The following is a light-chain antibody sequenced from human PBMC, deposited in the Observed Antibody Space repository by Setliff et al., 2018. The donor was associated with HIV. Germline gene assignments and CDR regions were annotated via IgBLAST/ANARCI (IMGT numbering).Light chain of an antibody. CDR1: SSDIGAYDY. Sequence: QSALTQPRSVSGSRGQSITFSCTGTSSDIGAYDYVSWYQQHPGKAPKLITYGVDKRPSGVPTRFSGFKSGNTASLTIYGLQPEDEADYFCCSYAGSNIFVFGKGTKVT. J-gene: IGLJ1*01. CDR3: CSYAGSNIFV. CDR2: GVD. V-gene: IGLV2-11*01.